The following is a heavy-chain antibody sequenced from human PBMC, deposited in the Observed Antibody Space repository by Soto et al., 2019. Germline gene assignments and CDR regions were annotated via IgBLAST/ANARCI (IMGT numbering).Heavy chain of an antibody. J-gene: IGHJ4*02. Sequence: QVQLQESGPGLVKPSEPLSLTCTFPGASIGDYYWSWIRQPPGKGLEWIGYVYFTGSTTYNYNPSVKSRVAISIDTDKMQFSLTRGSVTSADTAIYYCATGRVFYGSEYWGQGTLVTVSS. V-gene: IGHV4-59*01. CDR3: ATGRVFYGSEY. D-gene: IGHD3-10*01. CDR1: GASIGDYY. CDR2: VYFTGSTTY.